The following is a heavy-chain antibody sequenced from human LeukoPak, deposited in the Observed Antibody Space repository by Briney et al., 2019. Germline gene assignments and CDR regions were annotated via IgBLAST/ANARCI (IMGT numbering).Heavy chain of an antibody. J-gene: IGHJ4*02. Sequence: GGSLRLSCAVSRFTFSSYWMTWVRQAPGKGLEWVANINQDGSEKSYVDSVKGRFTISRDNAKNSLYLQMNSLRAEDTAAYYCARGFSASGFDYWGQGTLVTVSS. CDR2: INQDGSEK. CDR1: RFTFSSYW. D-gene: IGHD6-19*01. CDR3: ARGFSASGFDY. V-gene: IGHV3-7*01.